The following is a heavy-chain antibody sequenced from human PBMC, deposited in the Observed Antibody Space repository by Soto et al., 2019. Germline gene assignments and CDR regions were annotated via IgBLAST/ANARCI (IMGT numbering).Heavy chain of an antibody. D-gene: IGHD6-19*01. J-gene: IGHJ4*02. Sequence: GGSLRLSCAASGFTFSSYAMSWVRQAPGKGLEWVSAISGSGGSTYYADSVKGRFTISRDNSKNTLYLQMNSLRAEDTAVYYCAKDLVPWEQWLVSPSDYWGQGTLVTVSS. CDR1: GFTFSSYA. CDR2: ISGSGGST. V-gene: IGHV3-23*01. CDR3: AKDLVPWEQWLVSPSDY.